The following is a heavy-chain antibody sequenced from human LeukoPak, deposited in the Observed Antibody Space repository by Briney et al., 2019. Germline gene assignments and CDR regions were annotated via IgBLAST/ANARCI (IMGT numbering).Heavy chain of an antibody. V-gene: IGHV4-34*01. CDR3: ARHRRYSSGWYWAEVWFDP. D-gene: IGHD6-19*01. CDR1: GGSFSGYY. Sequence: ASETLSLTCAVYGGSFSGYYWSWIRQPPGKGLEWIGEINHSGSTNYNPSLKSRVTISVDTSKNQFSLKLSSVTAADTAVYYCARHRRYSSGWYWAEVWFDPWGQGTLVTVSS. CDR2: INHSGST. J-gene: IGHJ5*02.